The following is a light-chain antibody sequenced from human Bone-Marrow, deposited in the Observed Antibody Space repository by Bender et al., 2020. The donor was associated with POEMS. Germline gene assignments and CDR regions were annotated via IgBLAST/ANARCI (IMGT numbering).Light chain of an antibody. V-gene: IGLV1-44*01. CDR3: AVWDDSLNGWV. CDR1: SSNIGAHA. CDR2: SSH. J-gene: IGLJ3*02. Sequence: QSVLTQPPSASGTPGQRVTISCSGGSSNIGAHAVNWYQHLPGTAPKLLIYSSHRRPSEVPDRFSGSRSATSASLAISWLQSEDEADYYCAVWDDSLNGWVFGGGTKLTVL.